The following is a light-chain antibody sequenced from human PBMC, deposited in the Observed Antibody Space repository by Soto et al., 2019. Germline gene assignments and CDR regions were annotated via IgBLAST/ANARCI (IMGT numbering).Light chain of an antibody. CDR2: EVS. V-gene: IGLV2-14*01. Sequence: QSALAHPACVSLSPGHSITISCTGTSSDVGGYNYVSWYQQQSGKAPKLMIHEVSNRPSGVSNRLSGSKSGNTASLTISGLQAEDEADYCCSSYTSSRAYVFGIGTKVTVL. CDR1: SSDVGGYNY. J-gene: IGLJ1*01. CDR3: SSYTSSRAYV.